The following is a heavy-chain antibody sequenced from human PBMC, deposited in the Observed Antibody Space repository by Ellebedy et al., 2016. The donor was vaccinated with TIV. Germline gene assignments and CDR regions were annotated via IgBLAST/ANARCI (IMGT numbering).Heavy chain of an antibody. CDR1: GFTVSSNY. CDR2: IYSGGST. CDR3: ARDHPTLHYYYMDV. J-gene: IGHJ6*03. V-gene: IGHV3-53*01. Sequence: GGSLRLXCAASGFTVSSNYMSWVRQAPGKGLEWVSVIYSGGSTYYADSVKGRFTISRDNSKNTLYLQMNSLRAEDTAVYYCARDHPTLHYYYMDVWGKGTTVTVSS.